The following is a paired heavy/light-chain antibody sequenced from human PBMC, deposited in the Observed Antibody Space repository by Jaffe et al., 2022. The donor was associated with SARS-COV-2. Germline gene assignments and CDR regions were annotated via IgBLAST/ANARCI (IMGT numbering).Light chain of an antibody. CDR2: KAS. CDR3: QQYNSYFT. Sequence: DIQMTQSPSTLSASVGDRVTITCRASQSISSWLAWYQQKPGKAPKLLIYKASSLESGVPSRFSGSGSGTEFTLTISSLQPDDFATYYCQQYNSYFTFGPGTKVDIK. CDR1: QSISSW. J-gene: IGKJ3*01. V-gene: IGKV1-5*03.
Heavy chain of an antibody. Sequence: QVQLVESGGGLVKPGGSLRLSCAASGFTFSDYYMSWIRQAPGKGLEWVSYISSSSSYTNYADSVKGRFTISRDNAKNSLYLQMNSLRAEDTAVYYCARERDYGGNYHDAFDIWGQGTMVTVSS. CDR1: GFTFSDYY. J-gene: IGHJ3*02. V-gene: IGHV3-11*06. CDR3: ARERDYGGNYHDAFDI. CDR2: ISSSSSYT. D-gene: IGHD4-17*01.